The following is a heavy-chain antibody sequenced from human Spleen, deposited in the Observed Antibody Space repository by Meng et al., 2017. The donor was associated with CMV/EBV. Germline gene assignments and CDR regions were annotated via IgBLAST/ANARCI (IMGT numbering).Heavy chain of an antibody. CDR2: IYYSGST. D-gene: IGHD2-2*01. CDR3: ARSTRLNYYYYYGMDV. Sequence: SETLSLTCTVSGGSISSSSYYWGCIRQPPGKGLEWIGSIYYSGSTNYNPSLKSRVTISVDTSKNQFSLKLSSVTAADTAVYYCARSTRLNYYYYYGMDVWGQGTTVTVSS. CDR1: GGSISSSSYY. V-gene: IGHV4-39*07. J-gene: IGHJ6*02.